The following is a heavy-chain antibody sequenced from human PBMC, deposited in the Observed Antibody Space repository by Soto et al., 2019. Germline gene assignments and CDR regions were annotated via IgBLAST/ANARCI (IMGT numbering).Heavy chain of an antibody. CDR1: GFTFSSYA. CDR3: ARDASYYGILRGYYTSRHVMDL. CDR2: ISYDGSNK. V-gene: IGHV3-30-3*01. D-gene: IGHD3-9*01. Sequence: GWSLRLSCAASGFTFSSYAMHWVRQAPGKGLEWVAVISYDGSNKYYADSVKGRFTISRDNSRNTVYLQMNSLRADDTAVYYCARDASYYGILRGYYTSRHVMDLSAQGTSVTVS. J-gene: IGHJ6*02.